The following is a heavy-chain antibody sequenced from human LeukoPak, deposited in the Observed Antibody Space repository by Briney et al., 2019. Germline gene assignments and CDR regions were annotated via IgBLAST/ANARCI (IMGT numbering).Heavy chain of an antibody. CDR3: VSLYETY. V-gene: IGHV3-74*01. J-gene: IGHJ4*02. CDR1: GNYW. D-gene: IGHD2/OR15-2a*01. Sequence: GGSLRLSCAASGNYWMHWVRQAPGKGLVWVSHINSDGSWTSYADSVKGRFTISKDNAKNTVYLQMNNLRAEDTAVYYCVSLYETYWGRGTLVTVSS. CDR2: INSDGSWT.